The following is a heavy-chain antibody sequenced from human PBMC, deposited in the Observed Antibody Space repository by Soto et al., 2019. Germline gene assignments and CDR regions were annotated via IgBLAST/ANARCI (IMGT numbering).Heavy chain of an antibody. Sequence: SVKVSCKXSGGTFSSYAISRVRQAPGQGLEWMGGIIPVFGTGIYAQKFQGRVTITADKSTNTAYMELSSLRSEDTAVYFCARVGGTGGYTYGLDYWGQGTLVTVSS. CDR2: IIPVFGTG. J-gene: IGHJ4*02. CDR1: GGTFSSYA. V-gene: IGHV1-69*06. D-gene: IGHD5-18*01. CDR3: ARVGGTGGYTYGLDY.